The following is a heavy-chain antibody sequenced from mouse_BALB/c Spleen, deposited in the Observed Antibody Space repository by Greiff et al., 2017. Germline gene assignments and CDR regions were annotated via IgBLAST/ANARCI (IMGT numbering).Heavy chain of an antibody. J-gene: IGHJ2*01. CDR1: GDSITSGY. Sequence: DVQLVESGPSLVKPSQTLSLTCSVTGDSITSGYWNWIRKFPGNKLEYMGYISYSGSTYYNPSLKSRISITRDTSKNQYYLQLNSVTTEDTATYYCARRRIYYGYDGYFDYWGQGTTLTVSS. CDR2: ISYSGST. CDR3: ARRRIYYGYDGYFDY. D-gene: IGHD2-2*01. V-gene: IGHV3-8*02.